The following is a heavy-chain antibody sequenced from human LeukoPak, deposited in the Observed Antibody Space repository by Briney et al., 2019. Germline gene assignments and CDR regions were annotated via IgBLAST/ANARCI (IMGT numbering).Heavy chain of an antibody. Sequence: SETLSLTCTASGGSISGSYWSWIRQPPGKGLEWIAYMYNSGSTNYNPSLKSRVTISIDTSKNQFSLKLSSLTAADTAIYYCSRGIESYGDYGYWGQGILVTVSS. J-gene: IGHJ4*02. CDR2: MYNSGST. CDR1: GGSISGSY. D-gene: IGHD4-17*01. CDR3: SRGIESYGDYGY. V-gene: IGHV4-59*01.